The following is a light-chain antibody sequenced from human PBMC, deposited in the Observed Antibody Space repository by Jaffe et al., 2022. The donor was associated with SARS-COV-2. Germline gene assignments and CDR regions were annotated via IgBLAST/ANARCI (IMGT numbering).Light chain of an antibody. V-gene: IGLV3-25*03. CDR3: QSSDSSGTYPRV. CDR1: ALPKQY. Sequence: SYELTQPPSVSVSPGQTARMTCSGDALPKQYAYWYQQKPGQAPVLVIYKDSERPSGIPERFSGSSSGTTVTLTISGVQAEDEADYYCQSSDSSGTYPRVFGGGTKLTVL. CDR2: KDS. J-gene: IGLJ3*02.